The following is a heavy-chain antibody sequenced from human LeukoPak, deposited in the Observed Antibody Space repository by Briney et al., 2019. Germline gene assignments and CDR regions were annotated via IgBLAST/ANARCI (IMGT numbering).Heavy chain of an antibody. J-gene: IGHJ4*02. CDR1: GFTFSSYA. CDR3: AKVSSYCSSTSCYPDY. V-gene: IGHV3-23*01. CDR2: ISGSGGST. D-gene: IGHD2-2*01. Sequence: GGSLRLSCAASGFTFSSYAMSWVRQAPGKGLEWVSAISGSGGSTYCADSVKGRFTISRDNSKNTLYLQMNSLRAEDTAVYYCAKVSSYCSSTSCYPDYWGQGTLVTVSS.